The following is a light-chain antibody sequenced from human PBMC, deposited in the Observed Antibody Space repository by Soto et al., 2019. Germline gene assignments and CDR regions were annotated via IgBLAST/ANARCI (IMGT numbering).Light chain of an antibody. CDR3: VAWDENLSSRV. Sequence: QSVLTQPPSLSGTPGQTVTISCIGSRSNIGSAIVHWYQQIPGTAPKHLIYMNNQRPSGGPDRFSGSKSGTSASLVITGRRPEDEADYYCVAWDENLSSRVFGGGTKLTVL. CDR1: RSNIGSAI. V-gene: IGLV1-47*01. J-gene: IGLJ3*02. CDR2: MNN.